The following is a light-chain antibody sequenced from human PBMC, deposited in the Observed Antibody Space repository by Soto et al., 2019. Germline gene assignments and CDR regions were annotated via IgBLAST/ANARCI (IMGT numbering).Light chain of an antibody. J-gene: IGLJ1*01. CDR3: CSYVGSSTSYV. CDR1: NGGVGNYNL. V-gene: IGLV2-23*02. Sequence: APTPPASPSGSPWQSITHSPPRKNGGVGNYNLVSWYQQHPGKAPRLMIYEVNKWPSGVSNRFSGSKSGNTASLTISGLQAEDEADYYCCSYVGSSTSYVFGTGTKVTVL. CDR2: EVN.